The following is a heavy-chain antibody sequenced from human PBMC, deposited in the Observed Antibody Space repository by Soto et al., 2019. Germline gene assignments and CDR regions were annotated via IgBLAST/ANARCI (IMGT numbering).Heavy chain of an antibody. J-gene: IGHJ5*02. V-gene: IGHV3-23*01. CDR2: ISGSGGST. CDR1: GFTFSSYA. CDR3: AKGVDYSSSFNWFDP. D-gene: IGHD6-6*01. Sequence: EVQLLESGGGLVQPGGSLRLSCAPSGFTFSSYALSWVRQAPGKGLEWVSTISGSGGSTYYADSVKGRFTISRDNSKNTLHLQMNSLRAEDTALYFCAKGVDYSSSFNWFDPWGQGTLVTVSS.